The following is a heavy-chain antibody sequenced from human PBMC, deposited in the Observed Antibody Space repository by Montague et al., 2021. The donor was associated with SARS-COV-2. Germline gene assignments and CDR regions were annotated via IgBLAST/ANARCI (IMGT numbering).Heavy chain of an antibody. CDR2: IYSGGST. CDR1: GFTVSSNY. V-gene: IGHV3-66*02. D-gene: IGHD6-6*01. CDR3: ARDMQLHYYYYGMDV. J-gene: IGHJ6*02. Sequence: SLRLSCAASGFTVSSNYMSWVRQAPGKGLEWVSVIYSGGSTYYADSVTDRCTITRAKSKNTLFLQMNSLRAEDTAEYYCARDMQLHYYYYGMDVWGQGTTVTVSS.